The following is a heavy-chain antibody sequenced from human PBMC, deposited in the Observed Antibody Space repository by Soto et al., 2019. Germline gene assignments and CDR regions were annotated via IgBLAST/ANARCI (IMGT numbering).Heavy chain of an antibody. J-gene: IGHJ4*02. V-gene: IGHV1-69*12. D-gene: IGHD5-12*01. Sequence: QVQLVQSGAEVKKPGSSVKVSCKASGGTFSSYAISWVRQAPGQGLEWMGGIIPIFGTANYAQKFQGRVTITADESTITAYMEVSSLRSEDTAVYYCACRDGYNYWAFGVYWGQGTLVTVSS. CDR2: IIPIFGTA. CDR3: ACRDGYNYWAFGVY. CDR1: GGTFSSYA.